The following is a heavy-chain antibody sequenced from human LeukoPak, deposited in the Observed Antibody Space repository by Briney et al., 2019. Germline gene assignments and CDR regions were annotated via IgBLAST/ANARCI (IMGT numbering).Heavy chain of an antibody. CDR2: INPNSGGT. CDR3: ARDLSGEQQLVNWFDP. Sequence: GASVKVSCKASGYTFTGYYMHWVRQAPGQGLEWMGWINPNSGGTNYAQKFQRRVTMTRDTSISTAHMELSRLRSDDTAVYYCARDLSGEQQLVNWFDPWGQGTLVTVSS. V-gene: IGHV1-2*02. D-gene: IGHD6-13*01. J-gene: IGHJ5*02. CDR1: GYTFTGYY.